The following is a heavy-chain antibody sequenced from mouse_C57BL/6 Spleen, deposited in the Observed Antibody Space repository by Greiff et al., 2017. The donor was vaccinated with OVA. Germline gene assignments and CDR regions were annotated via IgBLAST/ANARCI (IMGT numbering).Heavy chain of an antibody. D-gene: IGHD1-1*01. CDR2: IDPNSGGT. J-gene: IGHJ1*03. CDR3: ARDVITTVVDWYFDV. Sequence: VQLQQPGAELVKPGASVKLSCKASGYTFTSYWMHWVKQRPGRGLEWIGRIDPNSGGTKYNEKFKSKATLTVDKPSSTAYMQLSSLTSEDSAVYYCARDVITTVVDWYFDVWGTGTTVTVSS. CDR1: GYTFTSYW. V-gene: IGHV1-72*01.